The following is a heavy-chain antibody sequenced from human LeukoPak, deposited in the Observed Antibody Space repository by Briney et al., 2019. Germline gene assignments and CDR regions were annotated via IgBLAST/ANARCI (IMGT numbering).Heavy chain of an antibody. CDR3: AKDHAGTTYYYYMDV. Sequence: GGSLRLSCAASGFAFSSYAMSWVRQAPGKGLEWVSAISGTGDSTYYADSVRGRFTISRDNSKNTLYLQMNSLRAEDTAVYYCAKDHAGTTYYYYMDVWGKGTTVTVSS. V-gene: IGHV3-23*01. CDR2: ISGTGDST. D-gene: IGHD1-7*01. J-gene: IGHJ6*03. CDR1: GFAFSSYA.